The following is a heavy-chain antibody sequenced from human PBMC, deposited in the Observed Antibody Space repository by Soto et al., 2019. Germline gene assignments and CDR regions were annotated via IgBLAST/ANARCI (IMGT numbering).Heavy chain of an antibody. J-gene: IGHJ6*02. V-gene: IGHV3-30-3*01. D-gene: IGHD5-18*01. Sequence: VPLVESGGGVVQPGRSLRLSCASSGFTFSSYAMHWVRQAPGKGLEWVAVISYDGSNKYYADSVKGRFTISRDNSKNTLYLQMNSLRAEDTAVYYCARDLGDTAMVIPFYYYYYGMDVWGQGTTVTVSS. CDR2: ISYDGSNK. CDR1: GFTFSSYA. CDR3: ARDLGDTAMVIPFYYYYYGMDV.